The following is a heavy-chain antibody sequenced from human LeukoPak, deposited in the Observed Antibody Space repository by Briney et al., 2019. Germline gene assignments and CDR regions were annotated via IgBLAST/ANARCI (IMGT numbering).Heavy chain of an antibody. J-gene: IGHJ5*02. Sequence: GGSLRLSCAASGFTFSNYGMHWVRQAPGKGLEWVALISFDGSQKYYADSVKGRFTISRDNSKSTVYLQMNSLRVEDAAVYYCAKEKSHVYFDPWGQGTLVTVSS. CDR1: GFTFSNYG. CDR3: AKEKSHVYFDP. CDR2: ISFDGSQK. D-gene: IGHD2/OR15-2a*01. V-gene: IGHV3-30*02.